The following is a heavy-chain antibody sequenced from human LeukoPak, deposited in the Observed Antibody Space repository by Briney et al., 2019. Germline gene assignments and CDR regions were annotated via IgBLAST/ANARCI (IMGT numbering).Heavy chain of an antibody. D-gene: IGHD3-22*01. CDR3: ARGGVTMIVPIL. CDR1: GFTVSSSH. CDR2: LYSGGST. J-gene: IGHJ4*02. Sequence: GGSLRLSCVASGFTVSSSHMTWVRQAPGKGLEWVSVLYSGGSTYYADSVKGRFTISRDNSENTLYLQMNSLRAEDTAVYYCARGGVTMIVPILWGQGTLVTVSS. V-gene: IGHV3-53*01.